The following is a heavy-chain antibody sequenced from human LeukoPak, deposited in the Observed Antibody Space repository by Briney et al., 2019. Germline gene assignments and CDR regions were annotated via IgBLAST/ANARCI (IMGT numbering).Heavy chain of an antibody. V-gene: IGHV3-48*03. J-gene: IGHJ4*02. CDR2: ISSSGSTI. D-gene: IGHD3-10*01. CDR3: ASEDPATGNY. Sequence: GGSLRLSCAASGFTFSSYEMNWVRQAPGKGLEWVSYISSSGSTIYYADSVKGRFTISRDNAKNSLYLQMNSLRAEDTAVYYCASEDPATGNYWGQGTLVTFSS. CDR1: GFTFSSYE.